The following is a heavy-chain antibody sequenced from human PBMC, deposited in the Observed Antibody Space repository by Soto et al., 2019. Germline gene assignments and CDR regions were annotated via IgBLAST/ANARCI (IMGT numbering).Heavy chain of an antibody. V-gene: IGHV1-69*06. CDR1: GGTFSSYA. CDR3: ARDGSHYYDSSGYYSFDY. CDR2: IIPIFGTA. Sequence: SVKVSCKASGGTFSSYAISWVRQAPGQGLEWMGGIIPIFGTANYAQKFQGRVTITADKSTSTAYMELSSLRSEDTAVYYCARDGSHYYDSSGYYSFDYWGQGTLVTVSS. J-gene: IGHJ4*02. D-gene: IGHD3-22*01.